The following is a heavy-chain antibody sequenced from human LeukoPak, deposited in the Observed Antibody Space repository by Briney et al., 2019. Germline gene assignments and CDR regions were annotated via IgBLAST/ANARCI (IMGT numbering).Heavy chain of an antibody. CDR2: IWYDGSNK. CDR1: GFTFGDYV. Sequence: PGGSLRLSCTASGFTFGDYVMSWVRQAPGKGLEWVAVIWYDGSNKYYADSVKGRFTISRDNSKNTLYLQMNSLRAEDTAVYYCATLQLYYYDSSGTLFDIWGQGTMVTVSS. J-gene: IGHJ3*02. V-gene: IGHV3-33*01. D-gene: IGHD3-22*01. CDR3: ATLQLYYYDSSGTLFDI.